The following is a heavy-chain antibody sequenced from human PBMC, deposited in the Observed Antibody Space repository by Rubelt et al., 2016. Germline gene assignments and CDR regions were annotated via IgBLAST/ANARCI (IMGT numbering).Heavy chain of an antibody. D-gene: IGHD4-17*01. Sequence: KVSCKASGYTFTSYYMHWVRQAPGQGLEWMGIINPSGGSTSYAQKFQGRVTMTRDTSTSTVYMELSSLRSEDTAVYYCARSYGDYEAYEEKDAFDIWGQGTMVTVSS. CDR2: INPSGGST. J-gene: IGHJ3*02. CDR1: GYTFTSYY. CDR3: ARSYGDYEAYEEKDAFDI. V-gene: IGHV1-46*01.